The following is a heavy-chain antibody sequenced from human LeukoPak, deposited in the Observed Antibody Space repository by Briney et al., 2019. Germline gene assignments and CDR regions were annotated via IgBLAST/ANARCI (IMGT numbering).Heavy chain of an antibody. V-gene: IGHV1-69*13. J-gene: IGHJ4*02. Sequence: ASVKVSCKASGGTFSSYAISWVRQAPGQGPEWMGGIIPIFGTANYAQKFQGRVRITADESTSTAYMELSSLRSEDTAEYYCARVKSETVTTPIQPFDYWGQGTLVTVSS. CDR1: GGTFSSYA. CDR3: ARVKSETVTTPIQPFDY. D-gene: IGHD4-11*01. CDR2: IIPIFGTA.